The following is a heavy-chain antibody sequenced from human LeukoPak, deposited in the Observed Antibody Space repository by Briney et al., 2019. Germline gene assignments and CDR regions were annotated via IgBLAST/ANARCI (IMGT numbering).Heavy chain of an antibody. CDR3: ARDRNIVAPISLSFLSY. CDR1: GYTFTGYY. D-gene: IGHD5-12*01. V-gene: IGHV1-2*02. Sequence: ASVKVSCKASGYTFTGYYMHWVRQAPGQGLEWMGWINPNSGCTSCAQKFQGRVTMTRDTSISTAYMELSRLRSDDTAVYYCARDRNIVAPISLSFLSYWGQGTLVTVSS. CDR2: INPNSGCT. J-gene: IGHJ4*02.